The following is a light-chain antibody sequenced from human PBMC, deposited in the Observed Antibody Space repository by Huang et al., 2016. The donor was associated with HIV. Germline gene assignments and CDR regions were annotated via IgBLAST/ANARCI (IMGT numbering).Light chain of an antibody. V-gene: IGKV1-8*01. CDR3: QQYYSYRT. Sequence: AIRMTQSPSSLSASTGDRVNITCRASQDINNFLAWYQQKPGKAPNLLIYAASILETGVPSRFSGSGSGTEFNLSINCLQSEDFATYYCQQYYSYRTFGQGTQVEIK. J-gene: IGKJ1*01. CDR2: AAS. CDR1: QDINNF.